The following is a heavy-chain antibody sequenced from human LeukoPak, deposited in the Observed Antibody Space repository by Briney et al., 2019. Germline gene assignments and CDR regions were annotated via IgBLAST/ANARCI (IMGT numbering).Heavy chain of an antibody. CDR2: IYYSGST. CDR3: ARQTVGFDGSTFDY. Sequence: SETLSLTCTVSGGSISSSSYYWGWIRQPPGKGLEWIGSIYYSGSTYYNPSLKSRVTISVDTSKNQFSLKLSSVTAADTAVYYCARQTVGFDGSTFDYWGQGTLVTVSS. V-gene: IGHV4-39*01. J-gene: IGHJ4*02. CDR1: GGSISSSSYY. D-gene: IGHD1-26*01.